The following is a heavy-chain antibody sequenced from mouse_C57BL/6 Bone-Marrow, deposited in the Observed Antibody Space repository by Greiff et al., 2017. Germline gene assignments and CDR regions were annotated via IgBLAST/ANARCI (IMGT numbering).Heavy chain of an antibody. Sequence: QVQLQQPGAELVKPGASVKMSCKASGYTFTSYWITWVKQRPGQGLEWIGDIYPGSGSTNYNEKFKSKATLTVDTSSSTAYMQLSSLTSEDSAVYYCARSKDCVPPWFAYWGQGTLVTVTA. J-gene: IGHJ3*01. CDR1: GYTFTSYW. V-gene: IGHV1-55*01. CDR2: IYPGSGST. CDR3: ARSKDCVPPWFAY.